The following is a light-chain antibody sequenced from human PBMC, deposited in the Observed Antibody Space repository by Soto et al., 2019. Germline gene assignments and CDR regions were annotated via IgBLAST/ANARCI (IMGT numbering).Light chain of an antibody. J-gene: IGKJ2*01. V-gene: IGKV4-1*01. CDR2: WAS. Sequence: DFVMIQSPDSLAVSLGQRATINCTSSQSVLYNSNNKTYLAWYQQKPGQPPKLLIYWASTRESGVPDRFSGSGSGTDFTLTISSLQAEDVAVYYCQQYYSTPYTFGQGTKLDSK. CDR3: QQYYSTPYT. CDR1: QSVLYNSNNKTY.